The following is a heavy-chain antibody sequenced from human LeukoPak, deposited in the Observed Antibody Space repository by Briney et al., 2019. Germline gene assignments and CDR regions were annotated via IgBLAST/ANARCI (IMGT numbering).Heavy chain of an antibody. Sequence: KPSETLSLTCAVYGGSFSGYYWSWIRQPPGKGLEWIGEINHSGSTNYNPSLKSRVTISVDTSKNQFSLKLSSVTAADTAVYYCARQTMSTAEAFDIWGQGTMVTVSS. CDR1: GGSFSGYY. J-gene: IGHJ3*02. CDR2: INHSGST. V-gene: IGHV4-34*01. D-gene: IGHD4-17*01. CDR3: ARQTMSTAEAFDI.